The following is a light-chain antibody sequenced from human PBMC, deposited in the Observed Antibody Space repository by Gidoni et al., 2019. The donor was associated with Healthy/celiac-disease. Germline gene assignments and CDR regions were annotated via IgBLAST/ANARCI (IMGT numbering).Light chain of an antibody. CDR2: SNN. CDR3: AAWDDSLNGPR. CDR1: SSNIGSNT. V-gene: IGLV1-44*01. Sequence: QSVLTQPPSASGTPGQRVIISCSGSSSNIGSNTVNWYQQLPGTAPKLLIYSNNQRPSGVPDRFSGSKSGTSASLAISGLQSEDEADYYCAAWDDSLNGPRFGGGTKLTVL. J-gene: IGLJ2*01.